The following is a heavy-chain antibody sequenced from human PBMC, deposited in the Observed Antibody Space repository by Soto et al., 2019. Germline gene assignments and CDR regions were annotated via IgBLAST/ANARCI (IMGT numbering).Heavy chain of an antibody. J-gene: IGHJ4*02. V-gene: IGHV3-49*05. CDR1: GFTFGDHD. D-gene: IGHD2-2*01. Sequence: EVQLVESGGGLVKPGRSLRLSCTTSGFTFGDHDMSWLRQAPGKGLEWLGFIRGKAYGGTTEYAASVKGRFAMSRDDSQGIAYLQMNSLQTEDTAVYYCARVGCTSTSCYYLFDFWGQGSLVTVSS. CDR3: ARVGCTSTSCYYLFDF. CDR2: IRGKAYGGTT.